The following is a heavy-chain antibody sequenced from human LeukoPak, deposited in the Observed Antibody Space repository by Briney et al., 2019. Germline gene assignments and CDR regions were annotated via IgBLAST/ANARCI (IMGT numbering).Heavy chain of an antibody. CDR2: IYYSGST. CDR1: GGSISSYY. Sequence: SETLSLTCTVSGGSISSYYWSWIRQPPGKGLEWIGYIYYSGSTNYNPSLKSRVTISVDTSKNQFSLKLSSVTAADTAVYYCARDCSGGSCYDYWGQGTLVTVSS. J-gene: IGHJ4*02. V-gene: IGHV4-59*01. CDR3: ARDCSGGSCYDY. D-gene: IGHD2-15*01.